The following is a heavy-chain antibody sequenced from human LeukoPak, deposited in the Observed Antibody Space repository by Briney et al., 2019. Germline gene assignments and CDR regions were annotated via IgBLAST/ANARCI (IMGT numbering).Heavy chain of an antibody. J-gene: IGHJ4*02. D-gene: IGHD3-22*01. CDR1: GFTVSSNY. CDR2: IYSGGST. CDR3: ARPSQYYYDSPDHYYFDY. Sequence: GGSLRLSCAASGFTVSSNYMSWVRQAPGKGLEWVSVIYSGGSTYYADSVKGRFTISRDNSKNTLYLQMNSLRAEDTAVYYCARPSQYYYDSPDHYYFDYWGQGTLVTVSS. V-gene: IGHV3-53*01.